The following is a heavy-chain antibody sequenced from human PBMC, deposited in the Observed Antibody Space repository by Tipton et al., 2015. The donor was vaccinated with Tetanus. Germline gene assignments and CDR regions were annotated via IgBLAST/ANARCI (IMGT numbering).Heavy chain of an antibody. CDR1: GGSISSYY. V-gene: IGHV4-59*01. CDR2: IYYSGST. J-gene: IGHJ4*02. D-gene: IGHD6-13*01. Sequence: TLSLTCTVSGGSISSYYWSWIRQPPGKGLEWIGYIYYSGSTNYNPSLKSRVTISVDTSKNLFSLKLSSVTAADTAVYYCARGGIAAAGGGLDYWGQGTLVTVSS. CDR3: ARGGIAAAGGGLDY.